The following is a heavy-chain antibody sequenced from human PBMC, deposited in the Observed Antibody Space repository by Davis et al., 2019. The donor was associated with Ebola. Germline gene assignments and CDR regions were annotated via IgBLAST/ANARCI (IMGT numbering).Heavy chain of an antibody. CDR1: GGSISSYY. V-gene: IGHV4-59*01. D-gene: IGHD6-13*01. CDR3: ARECIAAAGTCYYYGMDV. CDR2: IYYSGST. Sequence: SETLSLTCTVSGGSISSYYWSWIRQPLGKGLEWIGYIYYSGSTNYNPSLKSRVTISVDTSKNQFSLKLSSVTAADTAVYYCARECIAAAGTCYYYGMDVWGQGTTVTVSS. J-gene: IGHJ6*02.